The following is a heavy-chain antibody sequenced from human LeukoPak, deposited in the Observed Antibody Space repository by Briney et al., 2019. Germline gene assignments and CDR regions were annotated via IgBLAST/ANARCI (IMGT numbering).Heavy chain of an antibody. D-gene: IGHD6-13*01. V-gene: IGHV3-23*01. CDR2: ISGSGGST. J-gene: IGHJ4*02. Sequence: GGSLRLSCAASGFTFSSYAMSWVRQAPGKGLEWVSAISGSGGSTYYADSVKGRFTISRDNSKNTLYLQMNSLRAEDTAVYYCANDPHYSHQEYCGQGTLVTVSS. CDR3: ANDPHYSHQEY. CDR1: GFTFSSYA.